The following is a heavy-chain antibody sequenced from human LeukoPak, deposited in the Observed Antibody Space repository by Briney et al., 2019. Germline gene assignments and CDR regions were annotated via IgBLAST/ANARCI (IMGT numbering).Heavy chain of an antibody. CDR2: ITPIFGTA. Sequence: SVKVSCKASGYSFSICDINWVRQAAGQGLEWMRGITPIFGTAVYAQKFQGRVTITAVESMSTAYMELTSLRSEDTATYYCARGWLAETTLVTPYNYWGQGTLVTVSS. J-gene: IGHJ4*02. CDR1: GYSFSICD. D-gene: IGHD4-23*01. CDR3: ARGWLAETTLVTPYNY. V-gene: IGHV1-69*13.